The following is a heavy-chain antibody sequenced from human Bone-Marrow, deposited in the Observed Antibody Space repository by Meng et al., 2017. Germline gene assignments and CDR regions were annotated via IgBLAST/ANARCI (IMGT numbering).Heavy chain of an antibody. V-gene: IGHV4-59*01. CDR1: GDSISGYY. J-gene: IGHJ4*02. D-gene: IGHD3-10*01. CDR3: ARDRGGGWGFDY. Sequence: SETLSLTCTVSGDSISGYYCTWIRQPPGKGLEWIGYIHYSGSTNYNPSLESRVTISVDTSKNQFSLKLSSVTAADTAVYYCARDRGGGWGFDYWGQGTLVTVSS. CDR2: IHYSGST.